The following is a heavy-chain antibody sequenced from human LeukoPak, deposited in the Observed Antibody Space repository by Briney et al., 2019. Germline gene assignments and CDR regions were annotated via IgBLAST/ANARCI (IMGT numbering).Heavy chain of an antibody. Sequence: SETLSLTCAVSGASISSYYWSWIRQPPGKGPEWIGYIYYTGSTNYNPSLKSRVTMFVDMSKNQFSLRLSSVTAADTAVYYCARHRAYSSSSPFDYWGQGTLVTVSS. D-gene: IGHD6-6*01. CDR3: ARHRAYSSSSPFDY. J-gene: IGHJ4*02. CDR1: GASISSYY. V-gene: IGHV4-59*08. CDR2: IYYTGST.